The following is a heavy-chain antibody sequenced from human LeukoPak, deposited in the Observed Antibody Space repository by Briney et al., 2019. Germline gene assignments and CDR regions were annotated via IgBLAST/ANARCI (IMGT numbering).Heavy chain of an antibody. Sequence: GGSLRLSCAASGFTFSTYGMHWVRQAPGKGLEWLAVIWYDGHREYYEDSVKGRFTISGDKAQNTVYLQMNSLRGEDTAVYYCARGKIRMLGYYYGMDVWGQGTTVSVSS. D-gene: IGHD3-3*01. CDR3: ARGKIRMLGYYYGMDV. CDR1: GFTFSTYG. CDR2: IWYDGHRE. J-gene: IGHJ6*02. V-gene: IGHV3-33*01.